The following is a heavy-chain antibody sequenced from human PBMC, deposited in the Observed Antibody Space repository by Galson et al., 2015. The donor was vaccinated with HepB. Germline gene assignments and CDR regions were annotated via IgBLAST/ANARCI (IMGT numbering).Heavy chain of an antibody. D-gene: IGHD3-22*01. J-gene: IGHJ3*02. CDR1: GFTVSSNY. Sequence: SLRLSCAASGFTVSSNYMSWVRQAPGKGLEWVSVIYSGGSTYYADSVKGRFTISRGNSKNTLYLQMNSLRAEDTAVYYCARVEGDSSGYYGGAFDIWGQGTMVTVSS. CDR3: ARVEGDSSGYYGGAFDI. CDR2: IYSGGST. V-gene: IGHV3-53*01.